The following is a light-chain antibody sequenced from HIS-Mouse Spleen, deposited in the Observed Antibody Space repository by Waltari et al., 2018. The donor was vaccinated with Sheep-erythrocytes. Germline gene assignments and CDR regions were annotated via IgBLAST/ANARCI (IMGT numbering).Light chain of an antibody. Sequence: SSELTQDPAVSVSLGQTVGITCQVDSHRISYASWYQQKPGQAPVLVIYGKNNRPSGIPDRFSGSRSGNTASLTITGAQAEDEADYYCNSRDSSGNHLVFGGGTKLTVL. CDR1: SHRISY. V-gene: IGLV3-19*01. J-gene: IGLJ3*02. CDR3: NSRDSSGNHLV. CDR2: GKN.